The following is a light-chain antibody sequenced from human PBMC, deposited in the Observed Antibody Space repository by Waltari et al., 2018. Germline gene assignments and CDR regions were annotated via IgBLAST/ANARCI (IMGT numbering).Light chain of an antibody. CDR2: DDT. Sequence: YELTQPPSVSVAPGKTAKISCGGHDIRDKTVHWYQQKPGQAPGLVIYDDTLRPSGIPKRISGSDTATLTIARVEAGDEAVYYCQVWDGDADHPVFGGGTKLTVL. CDR3: QVWDGDADHPV. CDR1: DIRDKT. V-gene: IGLV3-21*03. J-gene: IGLJ2*01.